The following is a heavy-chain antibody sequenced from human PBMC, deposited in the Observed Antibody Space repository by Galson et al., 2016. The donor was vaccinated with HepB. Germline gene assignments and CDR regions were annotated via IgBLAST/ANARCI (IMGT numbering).Heavy chain of an antibody. D-gene: IGHD6-25*01. V-gene: IGHV3-33*01. CDR1: GFTFSSYG. Sequence: SLRLSCAASGFTFSSYGMHWVRQAPGKGLEWVAIIWYDGSNKYYGDSVKGRFTISRDNSKNTLYLQMNSLRAEDTAVYYCARDRIAAAVYYYGMDVWGQGATVTVSS. CDR3: ARDRIAAAVYYYGMDV. J-gene: IGHJ6*02. CDR2: IWYDGSNK.